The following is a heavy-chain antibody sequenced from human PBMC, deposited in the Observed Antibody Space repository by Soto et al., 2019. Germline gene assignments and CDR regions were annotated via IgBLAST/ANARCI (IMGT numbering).Heavy chain of an antibody. CDR1: GGTVSSYT. J-gene: IGHJ3*02. V-gene: IGHV1-69*02. Sequence: SVKVSCKASGGTVSSYTISSVRQAPGQGLEWMGRIIPILGIANYAQKFQGRVTITADKSTSTAYMELSSLRSEDTAVYYCAKTQLAPDAFDIWGQGTMVTVSS. D-gene: IGHD6-6*01. CDR2: IIPILGIA. CDR3: AKTQLAPDAFDI.